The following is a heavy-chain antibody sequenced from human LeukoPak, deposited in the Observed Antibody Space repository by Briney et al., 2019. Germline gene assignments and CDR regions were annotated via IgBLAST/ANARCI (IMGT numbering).Heavy chain of an antibody. D-gene: IGHD6-19*01. CDR3: ASGGGWVFNN. Sequence: GGSLRLSCAASGFPFSSHWLSWFRQSPGKGLEWVAHINQDGSEKYYVDSVKGRFTISRDNARNSQYLQMNSLRAEDTAVYYCASGGGWVFNNWGRGTLVTVSS. CDR2: INQDGSEK. V-gene: IGHV3-7*01. CDR1: GFPFSSHW. J-gene: IGHJ4*02.